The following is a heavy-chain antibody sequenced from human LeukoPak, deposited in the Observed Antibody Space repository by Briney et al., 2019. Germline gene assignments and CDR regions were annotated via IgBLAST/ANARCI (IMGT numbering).Heavy chain of an antibody. V-gene: IGHV2-5*02. CDR3: AHRHVYDLLGGLTY. J-gene: IGHJ4*02. D-gene: IGHD3-3*01. CDR1: GFSLSTRGVG. CDR2: FSWVDEK. Sequence: EPGPILMKPTQTLTLTFTFSGFSLSTRGVGVGWIRKPPGKALEWLTLFSWVDEKRYSPSLKSRLTNTKDTSKNQVVLTVTNMDPVDTATYYCAHRHVYDLLGGLTYWGQGTLVTVST.